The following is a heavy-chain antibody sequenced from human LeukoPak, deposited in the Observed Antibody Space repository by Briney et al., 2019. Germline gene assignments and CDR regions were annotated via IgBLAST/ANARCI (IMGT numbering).Heavy chain of an antibody. CDR2: INHSGST. CDR1: GGSFSGYY. V-gene: IGHV4-34*01. CDR3: ARGLKRYYYDSSGPFDY. J-gene: IGHJ4*02. D-gene: IGHD3-22*01. Sequence: NPSEPLSLTCAVYGGSFSGYYWSWIRQPPGKGLEWIGEINHSGSTNYNPSLKSRVTISVDTSKNQFSLKLSSVTAADTAVYYCARGLKRYYYDSSGPFDYWGQGTLVTVSS.